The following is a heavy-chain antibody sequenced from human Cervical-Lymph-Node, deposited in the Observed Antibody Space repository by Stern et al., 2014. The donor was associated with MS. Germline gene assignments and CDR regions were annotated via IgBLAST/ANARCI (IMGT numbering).Heavy chain of an antibody. CDR3: ARARGQTLFDY. V-gene: IGHV4-61*02. J-gene: IGHJ4*02. CDR2: ISPPEPP. Sequence: QVQLQESGPGLAKPSQTLSLTCTVSGAPMSSGRYYWSWIRQTAGKGLAWIARISPPEPPNYNPSLKSRFPISVNPSKKQFSLKLPSVTAADTAVYYCARARGQTLFDYWGQGTPVIVSS. CDR1: GAPMSSGRYY.